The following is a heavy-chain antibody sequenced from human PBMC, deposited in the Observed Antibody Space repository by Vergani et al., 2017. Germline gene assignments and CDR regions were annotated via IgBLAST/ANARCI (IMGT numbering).Heavy chain of an antibody. J-gene: IGHJ3*02. Sequence: EVQLVESGGGLVQPGRSLRLSCAASGFTFSSYAMSWVRQAPGKGLEWVSAISGSGGSTYYADSVKGRFTISRDNSKNSLYLQMNSLRTEDTALYYCAKGRLRLDDAFDIWGQGTMVTVSS. CDR3: AKGRLRLDDAFDI. CDR1: GFTFSSYA. CDR2: ISGSGGST. D-gene: IGHD3-16*01. V-gene: IGHV3-23*04.